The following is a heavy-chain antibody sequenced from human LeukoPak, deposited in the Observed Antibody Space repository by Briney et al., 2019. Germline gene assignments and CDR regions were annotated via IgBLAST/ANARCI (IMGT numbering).Heavy chain of an antibody. CDR3: ARGWYISPCFDY. CDR1: GGSFSGYY. Sequence: SETLSLTCAVYGGSFSGYYWSWIRQPPGKGLEWIGEINHSGSTNYNPSLKSRVTISVDTSKNQFSLKLSSVTAADTAVYYCARGWYISPCFDYWGQGTLVTISS. CDR2: INHSGST. V-gene: IGHV4-34*01. J-gene: IGHJ4*02. D-gene: IGHD1-1*01.